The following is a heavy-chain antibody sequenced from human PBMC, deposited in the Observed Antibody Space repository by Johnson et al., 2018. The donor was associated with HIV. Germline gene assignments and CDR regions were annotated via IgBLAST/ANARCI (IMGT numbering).Heavy chain of an antibody. CDR2: ISYDGSNK. D-gene: IGHD1-26*01. J-gene: IGHJ3*02. CDR1: GFTFSSYG. Sequence: QVQLVESGGGVVQPGRSLRLSCAASGFTFSSYGMHWVRQVPGKGLEWVAVISYDGSNKYYADSVRGRFTISRDNSKNTLYLQMNSLRAEDTAVYYCAGSYSRWDDVFDIWGQGTMVTVSS. CDR3: AGSYSRWDDVFDI. V-gene: IGHV3-30*03.